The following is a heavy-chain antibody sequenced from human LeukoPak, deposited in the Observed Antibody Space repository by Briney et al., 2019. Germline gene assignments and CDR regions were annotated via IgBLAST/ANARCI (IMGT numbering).Heavy chain of an antibody. J-gene: IGHJ5*02. CDR3: AKGDQYYSGSGSYSDWFDP. CDR1: GFTFSSYA. D-gene: IGHD3-10*01. CDR2: ISGSGGST. V-gene: IGHV3-23*01. Sequence: GGSLRLSCAASGFTFSSYAMSWVRQAPGKGLEWVSAISGSGGSTYYADSVTGRFTISGDSSKNKLYLQMNSLRAEDTAVYYCAKGDQYYSGSGSYSDWFDPWGQGTLVTVSS.